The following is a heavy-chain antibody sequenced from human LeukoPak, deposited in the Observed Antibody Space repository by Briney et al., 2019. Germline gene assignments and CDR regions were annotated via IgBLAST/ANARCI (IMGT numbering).Heavy chain of an antibody. CDR3: ARTYYYGSGSPARAFDI. CDR1: GGSISSSSYY. Sequence: SETLSLTCTVSGGSISSSSYYWGWIRQPPGKGLEWIGSIYYSGSTYYNPSLKSRVTISVDTSKNQFSLKLSSVTAADTAVYYCARTYYYGSGSPARAFDIWGQGTMVTVSS. D-gene: IGHD3-10*01. V-gene: IGHV4-39*07. J-gene: IGHJ3*02. CDR2: IYYSGST.